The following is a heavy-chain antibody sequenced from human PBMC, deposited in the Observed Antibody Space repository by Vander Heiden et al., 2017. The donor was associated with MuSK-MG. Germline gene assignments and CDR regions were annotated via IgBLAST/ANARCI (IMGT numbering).Heavy chain of an antibody. CDR1: GFSFVDYA. J-gene: IGHJ4*02. CDR2: IRSKAYGGTA. CDR3: TRDRYYDTNTAPEGY. V-gene: IGHV3-49*04. D-gene: IGHD3-22*01. Sequence: EVQLVESGGGLVQPGRSLRLSCKGSGFSFVDYAMSWVRQAPGKGLEWIGFIRSKAYGGTADFAASVKGRFTISRDDSKSIAYLQMSSLKPEDSGVYYCTRDRYYDTNTAPEGYWGQGTLVTVSS.